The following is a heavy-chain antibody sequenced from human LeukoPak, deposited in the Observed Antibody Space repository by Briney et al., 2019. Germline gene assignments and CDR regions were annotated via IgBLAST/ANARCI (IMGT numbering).Heavy chain of an antibody. CDR2: IIPIFGTA. CDR1: GGTFSSYA. J-gene: IGHJ4*02. Sequence: ASVKVSCKASGGTFSSYAISWVRQVPGQGLEWMGGIIPIFGTANYAQKFQGRVTITADESTSTAYMELSSLRSEDTAVYYCAREMATVASPHYYFDYWGQGTLVTVSS. D-gene: IGHD6-19*01. CDR3: AREMATVASPHYYFDY. V-gene: IGHV1-69*13.